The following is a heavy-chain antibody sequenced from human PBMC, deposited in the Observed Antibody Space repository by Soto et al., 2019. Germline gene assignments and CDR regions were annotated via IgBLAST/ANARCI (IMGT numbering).Heavy chain of an antibody. J-gene: IGHJ6*02. CDR1: GFTFSSYA. CDR2: ISGSGGST. D-gene: IGHD3-16*01. Sequence: PGGSLRLSCAASGFTFSSYAMSWVRQAPGKGLEWVSAISGSGGSTYYAHSLKARLTISRDNSKNTLYLQMNSLRAEDTAVYYCAKDQSVSLIQPFGMDVWGQGTTVTVSS. V-gene: IGHV3-23*01. CDR3: AKDQSVSLIQPFGMDV.